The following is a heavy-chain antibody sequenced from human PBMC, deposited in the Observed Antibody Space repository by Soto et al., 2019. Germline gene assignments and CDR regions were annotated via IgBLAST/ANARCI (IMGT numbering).Heavy chain of an antibody. V-gene: IGHV1-8*01. Sequence: QVQLVQSGAEVKKPGASVKVSCKTSGYTFTSYDINWVRQATGQGLEWMGWMNPNSGNTAYAQKFQGRVTMTRNTSISTAYMELSSVRAEDTAVNYCARERSSGAFDIWGQGTMVTVSS. CDR1: GYTFTSYD. D-gene: IGHD1-26*01. CDR2: MNPNSGNT. J-gene: IGHJ3*02. CDR3: ARERSSGAFDI.